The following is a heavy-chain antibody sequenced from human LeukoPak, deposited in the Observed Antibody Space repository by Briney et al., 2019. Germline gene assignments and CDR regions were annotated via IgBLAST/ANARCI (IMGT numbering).Heavy chain of an antibody. CDR2: IYYSGST. CDR1: GGSISSSSYY. D-gene: IGHD3-3*01. V-gene: IGHV4-39*07. J-gene: IGHJ6*03. Sequence: KASETLSLTCTVSGGSISSSSYYWGWIRQPPGKGLEWIGSIYYSGSTYYNPSLKSRVTISLDTSKNQFSLKLSSVTAADTAVYYCARAYDFWSGYYTSYYYMDVWGKGTTVTVSS. CDR3: ARAYDFWSGYYTSYYYMDV.